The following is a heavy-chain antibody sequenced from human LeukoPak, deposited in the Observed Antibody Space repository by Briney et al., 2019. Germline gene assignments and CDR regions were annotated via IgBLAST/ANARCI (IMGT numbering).Heavy chain of an antibody. V-gene: IGHV2-5*02. J-gene: IGHJ4*02. CDR2: IYWDDDK. D-gene: IGHD6-19*01. Sequence: SGPTLLKPTPPLTLTCTFSGFSLSTRGMSVGWIRQPPGKALEWLALIYWDDDKRYSPSLKSRLTITKDTSKNQVVLTMTIMDPVDTATYYCAYNSGDSSGWFRNDYWGQGTLVTVSS. CDR1: GFSLSTRGMS. CDR3: AYNSGDSSGWFRNDY.